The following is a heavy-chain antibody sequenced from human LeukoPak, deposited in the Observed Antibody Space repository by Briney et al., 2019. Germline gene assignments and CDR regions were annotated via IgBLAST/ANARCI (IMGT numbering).Heavy chain of an antibody. J-gene: IGHJ4*02. Sequence: PGGSLRLSCAASGFTFSSYLMQWVRQAPGKGLERVSYISSSGTYTNYADSVKGRFTISRDNARNSLYLQMNSPRAEDTAVYYCARVGGYCSSIGCWGYYFDYWGQGTLVTVSS. CDR3: ARVGGYCSSIGCWGYYFDY. V-gene: IGHV3-11*05. CDR1: GFTFSSYL. D-gene: IGHD2-2*01. CDR2: ISSSGTYT.